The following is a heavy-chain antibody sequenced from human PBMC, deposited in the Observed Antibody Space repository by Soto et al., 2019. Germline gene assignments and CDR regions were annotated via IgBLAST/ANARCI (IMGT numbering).Heavy chain of an antibody. CDR1: GGSISTYF. V-gene: IGHV4-4*07. J-gene: IGHJ4*02. Sequence: QGQLQESGPGLVKPSETLSLTCTVSGGSISTYFCNWIRQPAGQGMEWIGRIDTSGNTNYSPSLKSRVTMSVDTSKNQFSLKLSSVTAADTAVYYCARGGHDFWSGPFDFWGQGSLVSVSS. CDR2: IDTSGNT. CDR3: ARGGHDFWSGPFDF. D-gene: IGHD3-3*01.